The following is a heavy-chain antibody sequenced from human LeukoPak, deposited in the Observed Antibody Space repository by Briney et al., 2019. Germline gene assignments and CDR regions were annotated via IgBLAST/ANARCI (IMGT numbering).Heavy chain of an antibody. V-gene: IGHV3-23*01. J-gene: IGHJ4*02. CDR1: GVTFSNYA. CDR2: ISATGGST. CDR3: AKNSVGGSYYPIDY. D-gene: IGHD1-26*01. Sequence: GGSLRLSCAASGVTFSNYAMTWVRQAPGKGLEWVSAISATGGSTYYADFVKGRFTISRDSSKNTLYLQMNSLRAEDTALYYCAKNSVGGSYYPIDYWGQGTLVTVSS.